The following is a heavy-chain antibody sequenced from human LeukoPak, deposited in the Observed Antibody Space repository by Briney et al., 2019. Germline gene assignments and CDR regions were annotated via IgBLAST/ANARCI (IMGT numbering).Heavy chain of an antibody. CDR1: GGSFSGYY. CDR2: INHSGST. Sequence: PSETLSLTCAVYGGSFSGYYWSWIRQPPGKGLEWIGEINHSGSTNYNPSLKSRVTISVDTSKNQFSLKLSSVTAADTAVYYCARERSGIAVAGTRALFDYWGQGTLVTVSS. V-gene: IGHV4-34*01. CDR3: ARERSGIAVAGTRALFDY. J-gene: IGHJ4*02. D-gene: IGHD6-19*01.